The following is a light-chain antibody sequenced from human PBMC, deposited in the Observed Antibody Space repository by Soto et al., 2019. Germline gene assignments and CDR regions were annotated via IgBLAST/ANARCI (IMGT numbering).Light chain of an antibody. V-gene: IGLV1-44*01. CDR2: NNS. Sequence: QSVLTQPPSASGTPGQRVTISCSGSSSNIGSNTVHWYQQLPGTAPKVLIYNNSQRPSGVPARFSGSKSGTSASLAISGLQSEDEADYYCAAWDDSLNGLVFGGGTKVTVL. J-gene: IGLJ2*01. CDR3: AAWDDSLNGLV. CDR1: SSNIGSNT.